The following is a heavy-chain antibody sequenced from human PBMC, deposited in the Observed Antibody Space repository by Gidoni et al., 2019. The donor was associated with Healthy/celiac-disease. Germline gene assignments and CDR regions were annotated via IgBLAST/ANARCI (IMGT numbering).Heavy chain of an antibody. CDR3: ARGEIAAAGTGAFDI. V-gene: IGHV4-34*01. D-gene: IGHD6-13*01. CDR2: INHSGST. CDR1: GGSFSGYY. J-gene: IGHJ3*02. Sequence: QVQLQQCGAGLLKPSETLSLTCAVYGGSFSGYYWSWIRQPPGKGLEWIGEINHSGSTNYNPSLKSRVTISVDTSKNQFSLKLSSVTAADTAVYYCARGEIAAAGTGAFDIWGQGTMVTVSS.